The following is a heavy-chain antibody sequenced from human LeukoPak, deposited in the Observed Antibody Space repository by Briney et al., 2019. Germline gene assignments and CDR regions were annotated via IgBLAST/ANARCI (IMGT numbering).Heavy chain of an antibody. J-gene: IGHJ4*02. CDR1: GGSFSGYY. V-gene: IGHV4-34*01. Sequence: SETLSLTCAVYGGSFSGYYWSWIRQPPGKGLEWIGEINHSGSTNYNPSLKSRVTISVDTSKNQFSLKLSSVTAEDTAVYYCASEVYYDYVWGSYRLHWGQGTLVTVSS. CDR3: ASEVYYDYVWGSYRLH. CDR2: INHSGST. D-gene: IGHD3-16*01.